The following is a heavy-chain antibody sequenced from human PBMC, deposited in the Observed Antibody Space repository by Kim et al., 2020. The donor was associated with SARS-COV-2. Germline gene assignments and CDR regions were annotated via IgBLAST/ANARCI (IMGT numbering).Heavy chain of an antibody. CDR3: ARAAYDSSGYYPNDY. CDR2: IYYSGST. CDR1: GGSISSYY. D-gene: IGHD3-22*01. Sequence: SETLSLTCTVSGGSISSYYWSWIRQPPGKGLEWIGYIYYSGSTNYNPSLKSRVTISVDTSKNQFSLKLSSVTAADTAVYYCARAAYDSSGYYPNDYWGQGTLVTVSS. J-gene: IGHJ4*02. V-gene: IGHV4-59*01.